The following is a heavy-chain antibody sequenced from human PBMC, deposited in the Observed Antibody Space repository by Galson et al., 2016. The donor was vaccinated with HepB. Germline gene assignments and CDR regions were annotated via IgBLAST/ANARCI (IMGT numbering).Heavy chain of an antibody. CDR2: FDPEDAET. V-gene: IGHV1-24*01. CDR3: ATGIQASFAYSWYEYH. Sequence: SVKVSCKASGYTLTELSMHWVRQAPGKGLEWMGGFDPEDAETVYAQEFQGRVTMTEDTSTDTAYMELSSLRSEDTAVYYCATGIQASFAYSWYEYHWGQGXLVTLSS. J-gene: IGHJ4*02. D-gene: IGHD6-13*01. CDR1: GYTLTELS.